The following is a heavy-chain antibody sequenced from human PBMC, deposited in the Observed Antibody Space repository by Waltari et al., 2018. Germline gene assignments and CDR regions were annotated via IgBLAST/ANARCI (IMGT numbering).Heavy chain of an antibody. V-gene: IGHV3-66*02. J-gene: IGHJ1*01. CDR2: IFADGTT. Sequence: SGGGLVQPGGSLRLSCTASGATIDSNYMNWLRQAPGKGLEWISVIFADGTTHFADSVRGRFVISRDKSENTLYLQMNFVRADDSSVYYCTRGGHPNSWGQGTLVTMSS. CDR3: TRGGHPNS. D-gene: IGHD7-27*01. CDR1: GATIDSNY.